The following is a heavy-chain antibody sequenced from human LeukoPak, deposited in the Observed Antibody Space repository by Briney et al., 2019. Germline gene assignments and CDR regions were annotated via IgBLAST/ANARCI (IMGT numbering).Heavy chain of an antibody. J-gene: IGHJ4*02. CDR1: GVSISSSNSY. CDR2: IYYGGNT. D-gene: IGHD3/OR15-3a*01. CDR3: ARQTGSGLFILP. V-gene: IGHV4-39*01. Sequence: SETLSLTCTVSGVSISSSNSYWGWIRQPPGKGLEWIGSIYYGGNTYYNASLKSQVSISIDTSKNQFSLKLTSVTAADTAVYYCARQTGSGLFILPGGQGTLVTVSS.